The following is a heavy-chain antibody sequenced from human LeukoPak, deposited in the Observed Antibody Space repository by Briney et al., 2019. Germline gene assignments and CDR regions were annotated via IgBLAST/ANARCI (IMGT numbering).Heavy chain of an antibody. J-gene: IGHJ6*02. Sequence: ASVKVSCKASGYTFTSYDINWVRQATGQGLEWMGWMNPNSGNTGYAQKFQGRVTMTRNTSISTSYMELSRLRSEDTAVYYCARGDSYCGGDCFLAPPYYYYYYGMDVWGQGTTVTVSS. CDR1: GYTFTSYD. V-gene: IGHV1-8*01. D-gene: IGHD2-21*02. CDR3: ARGDSYCGGDCFLAPPYYYYYYGMDV. CDR2: MNPNSGNT.